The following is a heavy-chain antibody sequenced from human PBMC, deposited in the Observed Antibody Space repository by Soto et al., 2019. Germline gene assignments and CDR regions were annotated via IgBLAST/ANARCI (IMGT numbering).Heavy chain of an antibody. CDR1: GYPFTSYG. CDR2: ISPYNGNT. V-gene: IGHV1-18*01. Sequence: ASVKVSCKTSGYPFTSYGITWVRQAPAQGLKWLGWISPYNGNTIFAQSLQGRVSLTTDTSTSTAYMELRRLTSDDTAVYYCARDLLPAAISPSWFDPWGQGTLVTVSS. D-gene: IGHD2-2*02. CDR3: ARDLLPAAISPSWFDP. J-gene: IGHJ5*02.